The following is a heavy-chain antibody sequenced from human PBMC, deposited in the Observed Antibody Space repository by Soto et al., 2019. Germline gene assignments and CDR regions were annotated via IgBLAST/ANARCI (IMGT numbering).Heavy chain of an antibody. J-gene: IGHJ4*02. CDR3: ARGIPVSGSFDY. Sequence: SDTLSLTCTVSGDSIGRGGYYWTWLRQHPGKGLEWIAYIYTTGSTYYNPSLKSRVGISVDTSKNQFSLKLSSVTAADTAVYYCARGIPVSGSFDYWGQGTLVT. D-gene: IGHD6-19*01. V-gene: IGHV4-31*03. CDR1: GDSIGRGGYY. CDR2: IYTTGST.